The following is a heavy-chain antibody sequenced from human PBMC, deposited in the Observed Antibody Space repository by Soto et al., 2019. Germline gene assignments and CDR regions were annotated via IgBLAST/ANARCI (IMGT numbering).Heavy chain of an antibody. CDR1: GFTFSSYG. CDR2: IWYDGSNK. J-gene: IGHJ5*02. V-gene: IGHV3-33*01. D-gene: IGHD6-6*01. Sequence: PGGSLRLSCAASGFTFSSYGVHWVRQAPGKGLEWVAVIWYDGSNKYYADSVKGRFTISRDNSKNTLYLQMNSLRAEDTAVYYCARGRGGDSSSADNWFDPWGQGTLVTVSS. CDR3: ARGRGGDSSSADNWFDP.